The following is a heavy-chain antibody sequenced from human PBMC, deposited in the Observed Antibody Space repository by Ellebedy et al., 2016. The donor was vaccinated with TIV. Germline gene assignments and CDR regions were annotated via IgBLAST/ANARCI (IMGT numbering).Heavy chain of an antibody. CDR1: GFTFSSYS. CDR2: ISSGSSYI. Sequence: GGSLRLSCAASGFTFSSYSMNWVRQAPGKGLEWVSSISSGSSYIYYADTVKGRFTISRDNAKNSLYLQMNSLRAEDTAVYYSAKYYYDTSDPFDIWGQGTMVTVSS. J-gene: IGHJ3*02. D-gene: IGHD3-22*01. V-gene: IGHV3-21*01. CDR3: AKYYYDTSDPFDI.